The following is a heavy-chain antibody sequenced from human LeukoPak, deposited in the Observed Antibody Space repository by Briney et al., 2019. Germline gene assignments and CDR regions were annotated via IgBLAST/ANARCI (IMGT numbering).Heavy chain of an antibody. V-gene: IGHV3-23*01. D-gene: IGHD3-10*01. CDR3: AEEKDYYGSGSYHKWFDP. CDR1: GFTFSSYA. Sequence: GGSLRLSCAASGFTFSSYAMSWVRQAPGKGLEWVSAISGSGGSTYYADSVMGRFTISRDNSKNTLYLQMNSLRSEDTAVYYCAEEKDYYGSGSYHKWFDPLGQGTL. CDR2: ISGSGGST. J-gene: IGHJ5*01.